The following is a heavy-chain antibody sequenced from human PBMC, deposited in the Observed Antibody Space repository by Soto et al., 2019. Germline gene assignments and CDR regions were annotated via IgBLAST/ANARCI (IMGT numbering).Heavy chain of an antibody. CDR3: AHRYDSSGYGEYFQH. Sequence: QITLKESGPTLVKPTQTLTLTCTFSGFSLSTSGVGVGWIRQPPGKALEWLALIYWDDDKRYGPSLKSRLTITNDTSKNQVVLTMTNMDPVDTATYYCAHRYDSSGYGEYFQHWGQGTLVTVSS. V-gene: IGHV2-5*05. D-gene: IGHD3-22*01. CDR2: IYWDDDK. J-gene: IGHJ1*01. CDR1: GFSLSTSGVG.